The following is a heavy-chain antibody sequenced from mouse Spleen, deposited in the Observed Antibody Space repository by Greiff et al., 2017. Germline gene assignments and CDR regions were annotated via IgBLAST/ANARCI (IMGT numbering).Heavy chain of an antibody. CDR3: ARHGNYDAMDY. J-gene: IGHJ4*01. CDR1: GFTFSSYA. Sequence: EVMLVESGGGLVKPGGSLKLSCAASGFTFSSYAMSWVRQTPEKRLEWVAAINSNGGSTYYPDTVKDRFTISRDNAKNTLYLQMSSLRSEDTALYYCARHGNYDAMDYWGQGTSVTVSS. D-gene: IGHD4-1*01. V-gene: IGHV5-6-2*01. CDR2: INSNGGST.